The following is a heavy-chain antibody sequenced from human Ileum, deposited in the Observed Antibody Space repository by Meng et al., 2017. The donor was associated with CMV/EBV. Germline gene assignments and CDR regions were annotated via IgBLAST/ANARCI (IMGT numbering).Heavy chain of an antibody. J-gene: IGHJ4*02. CDR1: GFTFSSYG. V-gene: IGHV3-48*04. CDR3: ARDGEGQLVHWFDY. Sequence: GESLKISCAASGFTFSSYGMHWVRQAPGKGPEWVSHIWSGGAIYADSVKGRFTTTRDNAKNSLYLEMNSLRAEDTAVYYCARDGEGQLVHWFDYWGQGTLVTVSS. D-gene: IGHD2-2*01. CDR2: IWSGGAI.